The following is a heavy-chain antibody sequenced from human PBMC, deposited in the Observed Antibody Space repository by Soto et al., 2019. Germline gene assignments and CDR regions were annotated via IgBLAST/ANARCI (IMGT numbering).Heavy chain of an antibody. D-gene: IGHD3-22*01. Sequence: EVRLVESGGGLVKPGESLRLSCAASDFTFSNAWLNWVRQAPGKGLGWVGRIKSKTDSGTTDDASPAKSRFTISRDDSKYTLYQPMDILNTEHRAVYYCAREVFHNYDTSSSSDYWGQGTLVTVSS. CDR3: AREVFHNYDTSSSSDY. J-gene: IGHJ4*02. V-gene: IGHV3-15*07. CDR2: IKSKTDSGTT. CDR1: DFTFSNAW.